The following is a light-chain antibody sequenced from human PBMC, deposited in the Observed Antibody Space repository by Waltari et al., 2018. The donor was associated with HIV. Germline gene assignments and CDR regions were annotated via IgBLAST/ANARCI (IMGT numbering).Light chain of an antibody. V-gene: IGKV3-20*01. CDR3: QQYGTSPRT. CDR2: GES. J-gene: IGKJ1*01. CDR1: QSVNSNY. Sequence: EIVLTQSPGTLSLSPGERATLSCRASQSVNSNYLSWYQQKPGQAPRLLIYGESSRATCIPNRFRCSGSGTDFTLTVSRLEPEDSAVYYWQQYGTSPRTFGRGTKVEI.